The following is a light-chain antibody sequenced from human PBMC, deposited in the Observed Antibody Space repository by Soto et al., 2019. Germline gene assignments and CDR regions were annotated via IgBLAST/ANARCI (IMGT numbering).Light chain of an antibody. CDR2: DVS. Sequence: DIQMTQSPSTLSASVGDRVNIPCRASQSISTWLAWYQQRPGEAPKLLIYDVSNLESGVPSRFSGSRSGSELTFSISSRQPDDFATYYFQQYEGNSWTFGQGTKVEIK. CDR3: QQYEGNSWT. CDR1: QSISTW. J-gene: IGKJ1*01. V-gene: IGKV1-5*01.